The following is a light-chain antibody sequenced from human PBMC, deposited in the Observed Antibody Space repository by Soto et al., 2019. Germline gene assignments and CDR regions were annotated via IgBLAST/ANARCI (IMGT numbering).Light chain of an antibody. Sequence: AIRMTQSPSSLSASTGDRVTITCRASQGISSYLAWYQQKPGKAPKLLIYAASTLQSGVPSSFSGSGSGTDFTLTISCLQSEDFATYYCQQYYSYPSLTFGGGTKVEIK. CDR1: QGISSY. J-gene: IGKJ4*01. CDR3: QQYYSYPSLT. V-gene: IGKV1-8*01. CDR2: AAS.